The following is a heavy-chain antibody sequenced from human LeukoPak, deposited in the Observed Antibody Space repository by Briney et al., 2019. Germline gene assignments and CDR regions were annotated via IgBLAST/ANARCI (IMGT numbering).Heavy chain of an antibody. CDR2: INHSGGT. CDR1: GGSFSGYY. D-gene: IGHD6-19*01. J-gene: IGHJ5*02. V-gene: IGHV4-34*01. CDR3: ARGPSGWLDINWFDP. Sequence: PSETLSLTCAVYGGSFSGYYWSWIRQPPGKGLEWIGEINHSGGTNYNPSLKSRVTISVDTSKNQFSLKLSSVTAADTAVYYCARGPSGWLDINWFDPWGQGTLVTVSS.